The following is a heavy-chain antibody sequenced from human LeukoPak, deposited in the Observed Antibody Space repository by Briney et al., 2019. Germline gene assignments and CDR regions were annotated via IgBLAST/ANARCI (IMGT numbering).Heavy chain of an antibody. CDR3: AKDIFTMVRGVVDY. V-gene: IGHV3-9*01. CDR2: ISWNSGSI. J-gene: IGHJ4*02. CDR1: GFTFDDYA. Sequence: GGSLRLSCAASGFTFDDYAMHWVRHAPGKGPEWVSGISWNSGSIGYADSVKGRFTISRDNAKNSLYLQMNSLRAEDTALYYCAKDIFTMVRGVVDYWGQGTLVTVSS. D-gene: IGHD3-10*01.